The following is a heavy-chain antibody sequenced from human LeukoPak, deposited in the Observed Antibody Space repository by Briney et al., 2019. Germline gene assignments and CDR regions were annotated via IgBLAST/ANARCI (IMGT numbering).Heavy chain of an antibody. V-gene: IGHV1-18*01. CDR1: GYTFTSYG. J-gene: IGHJ4*02. Sequence: ASVKVSCKASGYTFTSYGISWVRQAPGQGLEWMGWISAYNGNTNYAQKLQGRVTMTTDTSTSTAYMELRSLRSDDTAVYYCARYWISVGYCSSTSCHGSPNDYWGQGTLVTVSS. CDR2: ISAYNGNT. CDR3: ARYWISVGYCSSTSCHGSPNDY. D-gene: IGHD2-2*01.